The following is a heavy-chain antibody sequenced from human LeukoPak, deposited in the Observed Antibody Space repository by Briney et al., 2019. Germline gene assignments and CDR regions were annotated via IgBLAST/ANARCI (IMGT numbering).Heavy chain of an antibody. V-gene: IGHV3-74*01. Sequence: GGSLRLSCAASGFTFSSYWIHWVRQAPGKGLVWVSRINSDGSNINYADSVKGRFTISRDNAKNTLYLQMNSLRVEDTAVYYCARSDYYDNLDYWGQGTLVTVSS. CDR3: ARSDYYDNLDY. J-gene: IGHJ4*02. D-gene: IGHD3-22*01. CDR2: INSDGSNI. CDR1: GFTFSSYW.